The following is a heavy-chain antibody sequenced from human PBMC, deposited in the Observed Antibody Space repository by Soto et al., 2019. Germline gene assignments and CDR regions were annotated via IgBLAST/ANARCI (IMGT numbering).Heavy chain of an antibody. J-gene: IGHJ4*02. V-gene: IGHV4-34*01. Sequence: SETLSLTCAVYGGSFSGYYWSWIRQPPGKGLGWIGEINHSGSTNYNPSLKSRVTISVDTPKNQFSLKLSSVTAADTAVYYCARCGSYGDYLSYFDYWGQGTLVTVSS. D-gene: IGHD4-17*01. CDR1: GGSFSGYY. CDR2: INHSGST. CDR3: ARCGSYGDYLSYFDY.